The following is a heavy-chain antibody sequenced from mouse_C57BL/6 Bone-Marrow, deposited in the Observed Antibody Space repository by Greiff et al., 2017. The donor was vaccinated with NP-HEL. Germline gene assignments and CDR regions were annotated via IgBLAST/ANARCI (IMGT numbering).Heavy chain of an antibody. D-gene: IGHD1-1*02. CDR1: GYSITSGYY. CDR3: ASWYLGAMDY. CDR2: ISYDGSN. V-gene: IGHV3-6*01. J-gene: IGHJ4*01. Sequence: EVKLQESGPGLVKPSQSLSLTCSVTGYSITSGYYWNWNRQFPGNKLEWMGYISYDGSNNNNPSLQNRISITRDTSKNQFFLKLNSVTTEDTATYYCASWYLGAMDYWGQGTSVTVSS.